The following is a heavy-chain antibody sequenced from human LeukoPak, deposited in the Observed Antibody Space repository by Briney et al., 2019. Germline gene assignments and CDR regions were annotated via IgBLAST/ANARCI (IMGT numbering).Heavy chain of an antibody. D-gene: IGHD2-2*01. CDR1: GGSFSGYY. J-gene: IGHJ5*02. CDR2: INHRGST. CDR3: ARKSNIVVVPAAGPPNWFDP. Sequence: SETLSFTCAVYGGSFSGYYWSWIRQPPGKGLEWIGEINHRGSTNYNPSLKSRVAISVDTSRNQFSLKLSSVTAADTAVYYCARKSNIVVVPAAGPPNWFDPWGQGTLVTVSS. V-gene: IGHV4-34*01.